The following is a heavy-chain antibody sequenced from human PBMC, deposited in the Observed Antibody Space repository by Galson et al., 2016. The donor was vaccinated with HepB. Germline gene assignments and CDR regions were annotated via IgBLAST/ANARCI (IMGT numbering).Heavy chain of an antibody. V-gene: IGHV1-18*01. CDR3: ATDVGGTGPFDY. Sequence: SVKVSCKASGYIFTSYGISWVRRAPGQGLEWMGWISTYNGNPNSAEHLQGRVIMTTDTSTSTVYMELRSLRSDDTAVYYCATDVGGTGPFDYWGQGTLVTVSS. J-gene: IGHJ4*02. CDR2: ISTYNGNP. D-gene: IGHD2-15*01. CDR1: GYIFTSYG.